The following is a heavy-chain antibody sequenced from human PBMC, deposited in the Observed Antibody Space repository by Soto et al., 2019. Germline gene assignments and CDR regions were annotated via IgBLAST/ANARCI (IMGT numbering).Heavy chain of an antibody. Sequence: QVQLVESGGGVVQPGRSLRLSCAASGFTFSSYAMHWVRQAPGKGLEWVAVISYDGSNKYYADSVKGRFTISRDNSKNTLYLQMNSLRAEDTAMYYCARDYYDSRGDYTTGYWGQGTLVTVSS. CDR1: GFTFSSYA. CDR3: ARDYYDSRGDYTTGY. CDR2: ISYDGSNK. J-gene: IGHJ4*02. D-gene: IGHD3-22*01. V-gene: IGHV3-30-3*01.